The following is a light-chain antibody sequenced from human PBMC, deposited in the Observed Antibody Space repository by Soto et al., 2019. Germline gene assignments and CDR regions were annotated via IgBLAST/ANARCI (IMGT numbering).Light chain of an antibody. V-gene: IGKV3-11*01. J-gene: IGKJ4*01. CDR2: DAS. Sequence: EIVLTQSPATLSLSPGERATLSCRASQSVSSYLAWYQQKPGQAPRLLIYDASNRATGIPARFSGSGSGTDFTLTISSLEPEDFAVYYCHQRIHWLSLTLGGGTKVEIK. CDR3: HQRIHWLSLT. CDR1: QSVSSY.